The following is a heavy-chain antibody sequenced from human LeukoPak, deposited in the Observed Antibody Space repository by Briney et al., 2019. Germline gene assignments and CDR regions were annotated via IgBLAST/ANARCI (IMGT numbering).Heavy chain of an antibody. CDR2: IRYDGSNK. CDR1: GFTFSSYG. J-gene: IGHJ4*02. Sequence: GGSLRLSCAASGFTFSSYGMHWVRQAPGKGLEWVAFIRYDGSNKYYADSVEGRFTISRDNSKNTLYLQMNSLRAEDTAVYYCAKGRNVLLWFGELFDYWGQGTLVTVSS. V-gene: IGHV3-30*02. D-gene: IGHD3-10*01. CDR3: AKGRNVLLWFGELFDY.